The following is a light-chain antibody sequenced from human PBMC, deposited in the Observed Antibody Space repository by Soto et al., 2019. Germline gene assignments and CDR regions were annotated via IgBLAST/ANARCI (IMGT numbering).Light chain of an antibody. CDR3: QQRSNWPPT. J-gene: IGKJ1*01. V-gene: IGKV3-11*01. CDR2: DAS. Sequence: EIVLTQSPANLSLSPGEGAPLSCRASQSVSSYLAWYQQKPGQAPRLLIYDASNRATGIPARFSGSGSGTDFTLTISSLEPEDFAVYYCQQRSNWPPTFGQGTKVEIK. CDR1: QSVSSY.